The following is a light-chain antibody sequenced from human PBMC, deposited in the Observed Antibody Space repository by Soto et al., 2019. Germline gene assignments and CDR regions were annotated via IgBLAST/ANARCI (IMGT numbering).Light chain of an antibody. CDR1: RSDVGGYNY. CDR2: EVS. V-gene: IGLV2-8*01. CDR3: SSYGGSNTVV. J-gene: IGLJ2*01. Sequence: QSALTQPPSASGSPGQSITISCTGSRSDVGGYNYVSWYQQHPGKAPNLMIYEVSKRPSGVPDRLSGSKSGNTASLTVSGLQAEDEADYYCSSYGGSNTVVFGGRTKLTVL.